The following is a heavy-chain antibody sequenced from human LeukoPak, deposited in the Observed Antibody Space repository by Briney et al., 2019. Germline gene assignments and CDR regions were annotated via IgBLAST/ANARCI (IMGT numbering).Heavy chain of an antibody. Sequence: PRGSLRLSCAASGFTFSNYGMNWVRQAPGKGLEWVSSISGSGAMTYYADSVKGRFTISRDNAMDTLYLQMNSLRADDTAVYYCAKDRVDGSGSQFDSWGQGSLVIVSS. D-gene: IGHD3-10*01. CDR1: GFTFSNYG. CDR2: ISGSGAMT. V-gene: IGHV3-23*01. J-gene: IGHJ4*02. CDR3: AKDRVDGSGSQFDS.